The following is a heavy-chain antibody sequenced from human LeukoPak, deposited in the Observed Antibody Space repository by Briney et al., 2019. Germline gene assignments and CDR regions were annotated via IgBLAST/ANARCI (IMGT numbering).Heavy chain of an antibody. CDR2: IYPGDSDT. Sequence: GESLKISCKGSGYSFTSYWIGWVRQMPGKGLEWMGIIYPGDSDTRYSPSFQGQVTISADKSISTAYLQWSSLKASDTAMYYCARHGIAAAGTPWSFDYWGQGTLVTVSS. CDR1: GYSFTSYW. V-gene: IGHV5-51*01. J-gene: IGHJ4*02. D-gene: IGHD6-13*01. CDR3: ARHGIAAAGTPWSFDY.